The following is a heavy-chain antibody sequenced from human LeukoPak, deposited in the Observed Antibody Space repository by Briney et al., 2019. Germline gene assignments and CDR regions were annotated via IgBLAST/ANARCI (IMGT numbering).Heavy chain of an antibody. CDR2: ISSSSSYI. J-gene: IGHJ4*02. D-gene: IGHD3-22*01. Sequence: GGSLRLPCATSGFTFSSYSMNWVRQAPGKGLEWVSSISSSSSYIYYADSVKGRFIISRDNAKNSLYLQMNSLRAEDTALYYCARDPARYYDGSDYHQFDFWGQGTLVTVSS. CDR1: GFTFSSYS. CDR3: ARDPARYYDGSDYHQFDF. V-gene: IGHV3-21*01.